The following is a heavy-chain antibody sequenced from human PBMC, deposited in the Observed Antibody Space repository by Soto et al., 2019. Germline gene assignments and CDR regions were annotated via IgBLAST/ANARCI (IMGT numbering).Heavy chain of an antibody. CDR3: ATWHEREHAYDV. J-gene: IGHJ3*01. Sequence: DVQLVESGGVLIQPGASLRLSCAAFGLTISGKKYVAWVRQAPGKGLEWVSALYDVDGSFYADSVKGRFTTSSDSSKTTVYLQMNDLRPDDTAVYYCATWHEREHAYDVWGQGTTVTVSS. CDR1: GLTISGKKY. V-gene: IGHV3-53*01. D-gene: IGHD1-1*01. CDR2: LYDVDGS.